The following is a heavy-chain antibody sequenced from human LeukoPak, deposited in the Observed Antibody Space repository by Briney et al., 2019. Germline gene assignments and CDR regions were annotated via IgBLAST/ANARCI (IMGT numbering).Heavy chain of an antibody. J-gene: IGHJ4*02. D-gene: IGHD6-19*01. CDR3: ATYSSGRRGYYFDS. CDR1: GFTVSSNY. V-gene: IGHV3-66*01. CDR2: SYSGNTT. Sequence: PGGSLRLSCAASGFTVSSNYMSWVRQAPGKGLEWVAISYSGNTTYCADSVRGRFTISRDKSKNRLHLQMNSLRAEDTAVYCCATYSSGRRGYYFDSWGQGTLVTVSS.